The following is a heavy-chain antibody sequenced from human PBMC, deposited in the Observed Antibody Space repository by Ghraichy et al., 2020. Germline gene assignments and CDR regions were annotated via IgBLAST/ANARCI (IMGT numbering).Heavy chain of an antibody. J-gene: IGHJ6*02. CDR3: ARSGDLISQDTYSGMDV. Sequence: SETLSLTCTVSGGSISSYYWSWIRQPPGKGLEWIGYIYYSGSTNYNPSLKSRVTISVDTSKNQFSLKLSSVTAADTAVYYCARSGDLISQDTYSGMDVWGQGTTVTVSS. CDR1: GGSISSYY. V-gene: IGHV4-59*01. D-gene: IGHD2-15*01. CDR2: IYYSGST.